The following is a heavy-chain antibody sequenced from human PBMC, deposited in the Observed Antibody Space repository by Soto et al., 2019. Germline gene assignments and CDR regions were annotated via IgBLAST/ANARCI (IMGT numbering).Heavy chain of an antibody. V-gene: IGHV1-3*05. D-gene: IGHD6-19*01. J-gene: IGHJ4*02. CDR3: ARAVAVPADFDY. CDR2: INAGNGNT. Sequence: QVQLVQSGAEEKKPGASVKVSCKASGYTFTSYAMHWVRQAPGQRLEWMGWINAGNGNTKYSQKFQGRFTITRGTSASTAYMELSSLRSEDTAVYYCARAVAVPADFDYWGQGTLVTVSS. CDR1: GYTFTSYA.